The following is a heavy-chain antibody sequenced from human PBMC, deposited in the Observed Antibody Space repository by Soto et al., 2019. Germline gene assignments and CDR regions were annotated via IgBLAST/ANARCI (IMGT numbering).Heavy chain of an antibody. D-gene: IGHD3-16*02. CDR2: IYYSGST. Sequence: SETLSLICTVSGGSISSYYWSWIRQPPGKGLEWIGYIYYSGSTNYNPSLKSRVTISVDTSKNQFSLKLSSVTAADTAVYYCARRRKGYPGAFDIWGQGTMVTVSS. CDR3: ARRRKGYPGAFDI. V-gene: IGHV4-59*08. J-gene: IGHJ3*02. CDR1: GGSISSYY.